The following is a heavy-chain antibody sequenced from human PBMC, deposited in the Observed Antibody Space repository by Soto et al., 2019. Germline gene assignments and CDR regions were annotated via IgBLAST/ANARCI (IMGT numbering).Heavy chain of an antibody. D-gene: IGHD3-16*01. CDR2: IIPIFGTA. V-gene: IGHV1-69*12. CDR1: GGTFSSYA. CDR3: AQCLLGVNYYYGMDV. Sequence: QVQLVQSGAEVKKPGSSVKVSCKASGGTFSSYAINWVRQAPGQGLEWMGGIIPIFGTADYAQKFQGRVTITADQSTSTAYMELSSLRSEHTAVYYCAQCLLGVNYYYGMDVWGQGTTVTVSS. J-gene: IGHJ6*02.